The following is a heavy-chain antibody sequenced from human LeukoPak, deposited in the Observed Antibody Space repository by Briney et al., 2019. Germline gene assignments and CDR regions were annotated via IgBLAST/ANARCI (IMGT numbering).Heavy chain of an antibody. Sequence: ASVKVSCKASGYTFTGYYMHWVRQAPGQGLEWMGRINPNSGGTNHAQKFQGRVTMTRDTSISTAYMELSRLRSDDTAVYYCARSVVVVVAATHFDYWGQGTLVTVSS. CDR1: GYTFTGYY. D-gene: IGHD2-15*01. CDR2: INPNSGGT. CDR3: ARSVVVVVAATHFDY. V-gene: IGHV1-2*06. J-gene: IGHJ4*02.